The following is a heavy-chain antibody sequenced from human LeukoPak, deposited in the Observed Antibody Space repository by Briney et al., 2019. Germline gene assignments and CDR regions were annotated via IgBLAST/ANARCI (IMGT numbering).Heavy chain of an antibody. J-gene: IGHJ6*03. V-gene: IGHV3-53*01. Sequence: PGGSLRLSCAASGFTVSSNYMSWVRQAPGKGLEWVSVIYSGGGTYYADSVKGRFTISRDNAKSSLYLQMNNLRAEDTAVYYCARDPYSRHYGNDYYYYMDVWGKGTTVTISS. CDR1: GFTVSSNY. CDR3: ARDPYSRHYGNDYYYYMDV. D-gene: IGHD3-22*01. CDR2: IYSGGGT.